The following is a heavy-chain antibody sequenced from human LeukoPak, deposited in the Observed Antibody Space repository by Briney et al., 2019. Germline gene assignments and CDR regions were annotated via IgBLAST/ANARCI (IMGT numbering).Heavy chain of an antibody. CDR1: GFTFSNYW. CDR3: ARIGYSSSSFDY. D-gene: IGHD6-6*01. V-gene: IGHV3-7*01. Sequence: GGSLRLSWAASGFTFSNYWTSWVRQPPGKGLEWVANIKQDASDKNYVDSLKGRFTISRDNAKNSLYLQMNSLRAEDTAVYYCARIGYSSSSFDYWGQGTLVTVSS. J-gene: IGHJ4*02. CDR2: IKQDASDK.